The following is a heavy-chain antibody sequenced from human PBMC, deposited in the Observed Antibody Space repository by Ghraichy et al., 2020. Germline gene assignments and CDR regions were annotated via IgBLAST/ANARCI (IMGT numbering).Heavy chain of an antibody. V-gene: IGHV4-39*02. D-gene: IGHD3-22*01. CDR3: ARLSPETAAIYDSSGYSLN. J-gene: IGHJ4*02. Sequence: ESLNISCTVSGGSISRSSYHWGWIRQPPGKGLEWIGSIYYSGSTYYNPSLKSRVTISVDTSKNHFSLKLSSVTAADTAVYYCARLSPETAAIYDSSGYSLNWGQGTLVTVSS. CDR1: GGSISRSSYH. CDR2: IYYSGST.